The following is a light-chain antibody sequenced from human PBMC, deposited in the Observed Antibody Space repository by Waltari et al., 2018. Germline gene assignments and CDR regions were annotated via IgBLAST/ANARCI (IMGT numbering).Light chain of an antibody. V-gene: IGKV1-39*01. CDR3: QQSYSTPIT. CDR2: AAS. CDR1: QSITRY. J-gene: IGKJ5*01. Sequence: DIRMTQSPSSLSASVGDRVTITCRASQSITRYLNWYQQKPGKAPKPLIYAASRLQSWVPSRFSGSGSGTDFTLTISSLQPEDFAIYYCQQSYSTPITFGQGTRMEIK.